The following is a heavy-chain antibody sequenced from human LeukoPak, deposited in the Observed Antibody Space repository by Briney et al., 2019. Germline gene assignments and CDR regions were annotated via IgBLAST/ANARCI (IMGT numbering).Heavy chain of an antibody. D-gene: IGHD5-24*01. CDR1: GYSFTSYY. CDR2: INPNSGGT. Sequence: ASVKVSCKASGYSFTSYYMHWVRQAPGQGLEWMGWINPNSGGTNYAQKFQGRVTMTRDTSISTAYMELSRLRSDDTAVYYCARDMGDGYNFDYWGQGTLVTVSS. J-gene: IGHJ4*02. V-gene: IGHV1-2*02. CDR3: ARDMGDGYNFDY.